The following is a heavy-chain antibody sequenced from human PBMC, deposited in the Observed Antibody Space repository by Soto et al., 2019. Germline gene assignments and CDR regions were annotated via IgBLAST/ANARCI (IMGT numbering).Heavy chain of an antibody. CDR3: ARDQNGDYVNWFDP. J-gene: IGHJ5*02. Sequence: EASVKVSCKASGYTFTSYAMHWVRQAPGQRLEWMGWINAGNGNTKYSQKFQGRATITRDTSASTAYMELSSLRSEDTAVYYCARDQNGDYVNWFDPWGQGTLVTVSS. CDR1: GYTFTSYA. CDR2: INAGNGNT. D-gene: IGHD4-17*01. V-gene: IGHV1-3*01.